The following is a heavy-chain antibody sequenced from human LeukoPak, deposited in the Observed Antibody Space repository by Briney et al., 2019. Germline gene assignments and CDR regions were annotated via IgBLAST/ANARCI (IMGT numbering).Heavy chain of an antibody. D-gene: IGHD1-1*01. Sequence: SVKVSCKASGGTLSSYAISWVRHAPGQGLEWMGGIIPIFGTANYAQKFQGRVTITADESTSTAYMELSSLRSEDTAVYYCARPKLTVQLERRYDLYYFDYWGQGTLVTVSS. J-gene: IGHJ4*02. V-gene: IGHV1-69*13. CDR3: ARPKLTVQLERRYDLYYFDY. CDR1: GGTLSSYA. CDR2: IIPIFGTA.